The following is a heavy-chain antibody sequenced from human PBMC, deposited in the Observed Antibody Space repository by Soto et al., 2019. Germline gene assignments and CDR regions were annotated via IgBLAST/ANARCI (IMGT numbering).Heavy chain of an antibody. J-gene: IGHJ4*02. D-gene: IGHD6-19*01. CDR1: GFTFSDFY. CDR3: AKPLSPLSSIYIDY. CDR2: ISDDGYTI. Sequence: GGSLRLSCATSGFTFSDFYMSWVRQAPGKGPEWVSYISDDGYTIYYADSVKGRFTISRDNAKNSLDLQMTNLRAEDTAVYYCAKPLSPLSSIYIDYWAQGTLVTVSS. V-gene: IGHV3-11*01.